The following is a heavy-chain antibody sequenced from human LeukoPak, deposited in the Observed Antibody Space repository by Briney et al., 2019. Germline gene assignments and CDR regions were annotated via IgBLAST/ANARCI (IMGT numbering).Heavy chain of an antibody. V-gene: IGHV3-30*04. D-gene: IGHD6-13*01. CDR2: ISYDGSNK. J-gene: IGHJ4*02. CDR3: AKDITAAAGKSRYSRGVRGYFDY. CDR1: GFTFSSYA. Sequence: GGSLRLSCAASGFTFSSYAMHWVRQAPGKGLEWVAVISYDGSNKYYADSVKGRFTISRDNAKNSLYLQMNSLRAEDTALYYCAKDITAAAGKSRYSRGVRGYFDYWGQGTLVTVSS.